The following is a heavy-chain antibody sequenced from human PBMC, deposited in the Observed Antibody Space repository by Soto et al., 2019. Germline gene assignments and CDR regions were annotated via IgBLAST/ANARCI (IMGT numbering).Heavy chain of an antibody. CDR1: GITLSNYP. CDR2: VSGSGDRT. V-gene: IGHV3-23*01. CDR3: VKDDGGYPSTAPH. J-gene: IGHJ4*01. Sequence: EVQLLESGGGLVQPGGSLRLSCAASGITLSNYPMSWVRQDPGKGLDWVSGVSGSGDRTYYAESAKGRFTVSKDISRNALSMQLDSLGVEDTAVYFCVKDDGGYPSTAPHWGQGTLVTVSS. D-gene: IGHD6-25*01.